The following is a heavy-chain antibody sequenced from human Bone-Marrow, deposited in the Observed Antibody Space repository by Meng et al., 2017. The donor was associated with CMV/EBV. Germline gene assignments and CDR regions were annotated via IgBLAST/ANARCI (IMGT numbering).Heavy chain of an antibody. Sequence: QIPLKESGPTLVKPAHTLTRNCTFSVFSLSTNGVGVGWIRQPPGKDLEWPALIYWGDDKRYSPSLKSRLTITKDTSKNQVVLTMTNMGPVDTATYFCAHRPTEGLFDYWGQGTLVTVSS. CDR3: AHRPTEGLFDY. CDR1: VFSLSTNGVG. V-gene: IGHV2-5*02. J-gene: IGHJ4*02. CDR2: IYWGDDK.